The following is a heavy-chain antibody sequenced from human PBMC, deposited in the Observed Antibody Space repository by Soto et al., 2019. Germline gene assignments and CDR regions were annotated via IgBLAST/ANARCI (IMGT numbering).Heavy chain of an antibody. V-gene: IGHV3-30*18. D-gene: IGHD3-16*01. J-gene: IGHJ4*02. Sequence: GGSLRLSCAASGFTFSSYAMNWVRQAPGKGLEWVAVISYDGSNKYYADSVKGRFTISRDNSKNTLYLQMNSLRAEDTAVYYCAKDSGLRSRLTYFDYWGQGTLVTVSS. CDR1: GFTFSSYA. CDR3: AKDSGLRSRLTYFDY. CDR2: ISYDGSNK.